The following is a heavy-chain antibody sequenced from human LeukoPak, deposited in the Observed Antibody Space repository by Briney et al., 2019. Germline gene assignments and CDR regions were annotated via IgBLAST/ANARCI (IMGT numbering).Heavy chain of an antibody. J-gene: IGHJ5*02. Sequence: SETLSLTCTVSGGSISSNNYYWGWIRQPPGKGLEWIGSLYYSGSAYYNPSLKSRVTISVDASKNQFSLKLSSVTAADTAVYYCARDQRQWLANNWFDPWGQGTLVAVSS. CDR3: ARDQRQWLANNWFDP. CDR2: LYYSGSA. CDR1: GGSISSNNYY. D-gene: IGHD6-19*01. V-gene: IGHV4-39*02.